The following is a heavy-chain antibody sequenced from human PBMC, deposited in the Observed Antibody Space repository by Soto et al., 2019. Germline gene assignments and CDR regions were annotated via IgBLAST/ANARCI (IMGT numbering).Heavy chain of an antibody. CDR3: ARVSKTYYYDSSGYSGYYYGMDV. D-gene: IGHD3-22*01. J-gene: IGHJ6*02. Sequence: APVKVSCKAAGYTITRYAMHWVRKEHGQRLEWMGWINAGNGNTKYSQKFQGRVTITRDTSASTAYMELSSLRSEDTAVYYCARVSKTYYYDSSGYSGYYYGMDVWGQGTTVTVSS. CDR2: INAGNGNT. CDR1: GYTITRYA. V-gene: IGHV1-3*01.